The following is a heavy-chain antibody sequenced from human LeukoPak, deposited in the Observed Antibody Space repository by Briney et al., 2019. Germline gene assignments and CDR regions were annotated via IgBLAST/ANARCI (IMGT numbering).Heavy chain of an antibody. CDR1: GGSISSSNW. CDR3: ARGYYYDSSGYYSPFDY. Sequence: SGTLSLTCAVSGGSISSSNWWSWVRQPPGKGLEWIGEIYHSGSTNYNPSLKSRVTISVDKSKNQFSLKLSSVTAADTVVYYCARGYYYDSSGYYSPFDYWGQGTLVTVSS. V-gene: IGHV4-4*02. CDR2: IYHSGST. J-gene: IGHJ4*02. D-gene: IGHD3-22*01.